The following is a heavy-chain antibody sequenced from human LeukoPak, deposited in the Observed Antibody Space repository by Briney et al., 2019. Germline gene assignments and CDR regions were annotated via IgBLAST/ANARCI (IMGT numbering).Heavy chain of an antibody. CDR1: GYTFTSYG. CDR3: AREARCSSTSCSGVVDP. CDR2: ISAYNGNT. Sequence: ASVKVSCKASGYTFTSYGISWVRQAPGQGLEWMGWISAYNGNTNYAQKLQGRVTMTTDTSTSTAYMELRSLRSDDTAVYYCAREARCSSTSCSGVVDPWGQGTLVTVSS. J-gene: IGHJ5*02. D-gene: IGHD2-2*01. V-gene: IGHV1-18*01.